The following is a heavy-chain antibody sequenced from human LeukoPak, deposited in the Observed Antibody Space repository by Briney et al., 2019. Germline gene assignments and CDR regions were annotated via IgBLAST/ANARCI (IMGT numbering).Heavy chain of an antibody. CDR1: SYSISSGYY. CDR3: AREAAGGHNWFDP. D-gene: IGHD6-13*01. Sequence: SETLSLTCTVSSYSISSGYYWTWLRQPPGEGLQWIGSINSNGHTYYSPSLKSRVSIPVDTSKNQFSLRLTSVTAADTAVYYCAREAAGGHNWFDPWGQGTLVTVSS. J-gene: IGHJ5*02. V-gene: IGHV4-38-2*02. CDR2: INSNGHT.